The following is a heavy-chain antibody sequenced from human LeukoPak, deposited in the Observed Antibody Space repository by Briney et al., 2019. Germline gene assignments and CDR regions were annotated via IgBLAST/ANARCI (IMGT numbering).Heavy chain of an antibody. V-gene: IGHV4-59*02. D-gene: IGHD2-2*01. CDR1: GGSVSSYD. Sequence: SETLSLTCTVSGGSVSSYDWSWIRRPPGRGLEWIAYLSHSGSSDSNPSLTSRVTTLVGTSKNQFSLKLTSVTAADTAVYYCARARYANAWYAFDIWGHGTMVTVSS. CDR3: ARARYANAWYAFDI. J-gene: IGHJ3*02. CDR2: LSHSGSS.